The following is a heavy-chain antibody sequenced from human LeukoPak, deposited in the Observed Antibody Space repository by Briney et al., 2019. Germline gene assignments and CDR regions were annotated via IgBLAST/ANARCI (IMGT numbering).Heavy chain of an antibody. CDR3: AKDGVVATYFDY. J-gene: IGHJ4*02. D-gene: IGHD5-12*01. CDR2: ISYDESNK. CDR1: GFTFSSYG. Sequence: GGSLRLSCAASGFTFSSYGIHWVRQAPGKGLEWVAVISYDESNKNYADSVKGRFTISRDNSKNTLYLQMDSLRPEDTAVYFCAKDGVVATYFDYWGQGTLVTVSS. V-gene: IGHV3-30*18.